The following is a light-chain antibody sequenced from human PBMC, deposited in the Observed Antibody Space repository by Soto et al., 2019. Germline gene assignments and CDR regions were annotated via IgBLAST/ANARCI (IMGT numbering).Light chain of an antibody. CDR1: QSVSEY. J-gene: IGKJ5*01. Sequence: EVVMTQSPATLSVSPGERATLSCRASQSVSEYLAWYQQKPGQAPRLLIYGASTMATGIPARFSGSGSGTEFTITISSMQSEDFAVYYCQQYHIWPSITFGQGTRLEIK. V-gene: IGKV3-15*01. CDR2: GAS. CDR3: QQYHIWPSIT.